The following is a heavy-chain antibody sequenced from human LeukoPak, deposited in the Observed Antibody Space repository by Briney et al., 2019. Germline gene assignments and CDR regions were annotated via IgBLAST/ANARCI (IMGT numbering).Heavy chain of an antibody. J-gene: IGHJ3*02. CDR2: ISAYNGKT. V-gene: IGHV1-18*01. CDR1: GCTFTSYG. D-gene: IGHD3-22*01. Sequence: GASVKVSCKASGCTFTSYGISWVRQAPGQGLAGMGWISAYNGKTNYAQKLQGRVTMTTDTSTSTAYMELRSLRSDDTAVYYCAREPHDSSGYHDAFDIWGQGTMVTVSS. CDR3: AREPHDSSGYHDAFDI.